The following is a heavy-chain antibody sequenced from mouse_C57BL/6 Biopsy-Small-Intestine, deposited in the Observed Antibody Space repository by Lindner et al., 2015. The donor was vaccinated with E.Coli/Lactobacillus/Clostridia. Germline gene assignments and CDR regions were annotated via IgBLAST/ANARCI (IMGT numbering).Heavy chain of an antibody. D-gene: IGHD2-4*01. CDR3: ARTRYYDYGRYFDV. J-gene: IGHJ1*03. CDR1: GYTFTDYN. V-gene: IGHV1-22*01. CDR2: INPNNGGT. Sequence: VQLQESGPELVKPGASVKMSCKASGYTFTDYNMHWVKQRHGKSLEWIGYINPNNGGTNYNQKFKGKATLTVNKSSSTAYMELRSLTSEDSAVYYCARTRYYDYGRYFDVWGTGTTVTVSS.